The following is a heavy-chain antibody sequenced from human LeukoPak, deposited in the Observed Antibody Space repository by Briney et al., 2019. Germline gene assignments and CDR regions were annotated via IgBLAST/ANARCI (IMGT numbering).Heavy chain of an antibody. D-gene: IGHD4-17*01. CDR2: INPNSGGT. V-gene: IGHV1-2*02. Sequence: ASVKVSCKASGYTSTGYYMHWVRQAPGQGLEWMGWINPNSGGTNYAQKFQGRVTMTRDTSISTAYMELSRLRSDDTAVYYCARANYGDQNWFDPWGQGTLVTVSS. CDR1: GYTSTGYY. CDR3: ARANYGDQNWFDP. J-gene: IGHJ5*02.